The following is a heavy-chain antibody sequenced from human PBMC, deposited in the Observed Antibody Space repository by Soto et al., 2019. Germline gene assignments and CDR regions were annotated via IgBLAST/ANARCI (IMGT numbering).Heavy chain of an antibody. D-gene: IGHD1-26*01. CDR3: ARPGAPVGAFYYYYGMDV. Sequence: QVQLVQSGAEVKKPGSSVKVSCKASGGTFSSYAISWVRQAPGQGLEWMGGVIPIFGTANYAPKFQGRVPITADESSSTDYMELSSLRSEDTAVYYCARPGAPVGAFYYYYGMDVWGQETTVTVSS. J-gene: IGHJ6*02. V-gene: IGHV1-69*01. CDR1: GGTFSSYA. CDR2: VIPIFGTA.